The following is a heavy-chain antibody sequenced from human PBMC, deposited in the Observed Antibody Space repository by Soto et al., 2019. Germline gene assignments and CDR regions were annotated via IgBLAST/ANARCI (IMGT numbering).Heavy chain of an antibody. V-gene: IGHV1-69*13. CDR2: IIPIFGTA. J-gene: IGHJ6*02. Sequence: SVKVSCKASGGTFSSYAISWVRQAPGQGLEWMGGIIPIFGTANYAQKFQGRVTITADESTSTAYMELSSLRSEDTAVYYCASVIDYDFWSGYYTDYYYGMDVWGQGTTVTVSS. CDR3: ASVIDYDFWSGYYTDYYYGMDV. D-gene: IGHD3-3*01. CDR1: GGTFSSYA.